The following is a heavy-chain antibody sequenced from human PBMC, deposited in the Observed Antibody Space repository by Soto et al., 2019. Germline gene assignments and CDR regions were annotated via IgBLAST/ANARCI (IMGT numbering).Heavy chain of an antibody. J-gene: IGHJ4*02. V-gene: IGHV3-23*01. D-gene: IGHD3-10*01. CDR2: IGASGGST. CDR3: AKDLGFCAPPPFDY. CDR1: GFSFSSYA. Sequence: EVQLLQSGGGLVQPGGSLRLSCASSGFSFSSYAMSWVRQAPGKGLEWVSGIGASGGSTYYTDSVKGRFTIARDRSKKTVYLQMNILRPEATAVYFCAKDLGFCAPPPFDYRGLGTQVTVSS.